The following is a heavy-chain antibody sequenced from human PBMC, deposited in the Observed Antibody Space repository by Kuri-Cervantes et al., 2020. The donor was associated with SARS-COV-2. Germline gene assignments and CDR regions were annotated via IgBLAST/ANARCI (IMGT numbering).Heavy chain of an antibody. V-gene: IGHV3-23*01. CDR2: ISGSGGNA. D-gene: IGHD3-10*01. CDR1: GFTFSSYA. Sequence: GESLKISCAASGFTFSSYAMSWVRQAPGKGLEWVSAISGSGGNAYYADSVKGRFTISTDDSKNTLYLQLNSLRAEDSAVYYCAGGLAMVRSMDVWGQGTTVTVSS. CDR3: AGGLAMVRSMDV. J-gene: IGHJ6*02.